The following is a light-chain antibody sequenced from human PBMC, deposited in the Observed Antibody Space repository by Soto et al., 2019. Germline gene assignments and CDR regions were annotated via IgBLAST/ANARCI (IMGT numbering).Light chain of an antibody. CDR3: QQYGSSPWT. J-gene: IGKJ1*01. V-gene: IGKV3-20*01. CDR1: QSVSSTS. CDR2: GAS. Sequence: EIVLTQSPGTLSLSPGERATLSCRASQSVSSTSLAWYQQKPGLAPRLLIYGASSRATGIPDRFSGSGSGTDSTLTITRLEPEDFAVYYCQQYGSSPWTFGQGTKVEIK.